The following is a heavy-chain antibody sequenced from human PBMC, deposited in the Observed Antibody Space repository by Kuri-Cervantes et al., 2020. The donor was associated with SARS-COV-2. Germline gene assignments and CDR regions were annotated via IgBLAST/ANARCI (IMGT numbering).Heavy chain of an antibody. CDR2: IYYSGGT. CDR1: GGSISSSSYY. D-gene: IGHD5-18*01. CDR3: ARDHGYSYGLFARHNWFDP. V-gene: IGHV4-39*02. Sequence: SETLSLTCTVSGGSISSSSYYWGWIRQPPGKGLEWIGSIYYSGGTYYNPSLKSRVIISVDTSKNQFSLKLSSVTAADTAVYYCARDHGYSYGLFARHNWFDPWGQGTLVTVSS. J-gene: IGHJ5*02.